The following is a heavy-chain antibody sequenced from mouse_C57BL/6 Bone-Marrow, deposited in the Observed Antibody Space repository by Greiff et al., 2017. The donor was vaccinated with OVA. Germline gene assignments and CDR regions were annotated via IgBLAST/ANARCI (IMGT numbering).Heavy chain of an antibody. D-gene: IGHD3-2*02. CDR3: ARQATAQATELGY. J-gene: IGHJ2*01. CDR1: EYEFPSHD. CDR2: INSDGGST. V-gene: IGHV5-2*01. Sequence: DVHLVESGGGLVQPGASLKLSCESNEYEFPSHDMSWVRKTPEKRLELVAAINSDGGSTYYPDTMESRFIISRDNTTKTLYLQMSSLRSEDTALYDGARQATAQATELGYWGQGTTLTVAS.